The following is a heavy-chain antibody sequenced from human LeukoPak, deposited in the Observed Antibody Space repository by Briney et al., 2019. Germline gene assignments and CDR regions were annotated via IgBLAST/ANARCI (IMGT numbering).Heavy chain of an antibody. J-gene: IGHJ3*02. CDR2: INPNSGGT. V-gene: IGHV1-2*02. D-gene: IGHD5-24*01. CDR3: ARERGWLQSDAFDI. CDR1: GYTFTGYY. Sequence: ASVKVSCKASGYTFTGYYMHWVRQAPGQGLEWMGWINPNSGGTNYAQKFQGRVTMTRDTSISTAYMELSRLRSDDTAVYYCARERGWLQSDAFDIWGQGTMVTVSS.